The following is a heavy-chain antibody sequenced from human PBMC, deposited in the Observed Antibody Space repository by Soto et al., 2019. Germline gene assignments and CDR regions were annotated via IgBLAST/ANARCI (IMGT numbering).Heavy chain of an antibody. Sequence: EVQLAESGGGLAQPGGSLRHSCAASGFTLSGYAMDWVRQAPGKGLEYVSGISSNGVGTYYANSVQGRFTISRHNSKNTVYLQMGSLRPEDMAVYYCARRARPDFYYMDVWGKGTTVTVSS. V-gene: IGHV3-64*01. J-gene: IGHJ6*03. D-gene: IGHD6-6*01. CDR3: ARRARPDFYYMDV. CDR1: GFTLSGYA. CDR2: ISSNGVGT.